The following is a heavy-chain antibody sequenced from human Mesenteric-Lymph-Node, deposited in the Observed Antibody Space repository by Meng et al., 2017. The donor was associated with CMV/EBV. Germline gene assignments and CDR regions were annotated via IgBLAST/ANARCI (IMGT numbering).Heavy chain of an antibody. J-gene: IGHJ4*02. CDR1: GFTFSSYD. CDR3: ARGGWELQEGFADY. D-gene: IGHD1-26*01. CDR2: IGTAGDT. Sequence: GGSLRLSCAASGFTFSSYDMHWVRQATGKGLEWVSAIGTAGDTYYPGSVKGRFTISRENAKNSLYLQMNSLRAGDTAVYYCARGGWELQEGFADYWGQGTLVTVSS. V-gene: IGHV3-13*01.